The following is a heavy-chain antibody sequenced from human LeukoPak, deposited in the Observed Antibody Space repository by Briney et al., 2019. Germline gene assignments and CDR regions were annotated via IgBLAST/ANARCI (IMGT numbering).Heavy chain of an antibody. CDR3: ARLKYRSGWANYFDY. CDR1: GFTFSSYS. J-gene: IGHJ4*02. CDR2: VSSSSSYI. Sequence: GGSLRLSCAASGFTFSSYSMNRVRQAPGKGLGWVSSVSSSSSYIYYADSVKGRFTISRDNAKNSLYLQMNSLRAEDTAVYYCARLKYRSGWANYFDYWGRGTLVTVSS. V-gene: IGHV3-21*01. D-gene: IGHD6-19*01.